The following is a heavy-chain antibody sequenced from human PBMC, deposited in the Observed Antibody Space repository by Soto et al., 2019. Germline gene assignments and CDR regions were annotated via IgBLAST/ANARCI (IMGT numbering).Heavy chain of an antibody. CDR2: ISAYNGNT. J-gene: IGHJ4*01. V-gene: IGHV1-18*01. CDR1: GYSFTSYG. Sequence: ASVKVSCKASGYSFTSYGISWVRQAPGQGLEWMGWISAYNGNTDYAQRLQGRVTMTTDTSTSTAYMELRSLRSDDTAVCYCARDPGVYSSSSPCVYWGPGTLVTVSS. D-gene: IGHD6-13*01. CDR3: ARDPGVYSSSSPCVY.